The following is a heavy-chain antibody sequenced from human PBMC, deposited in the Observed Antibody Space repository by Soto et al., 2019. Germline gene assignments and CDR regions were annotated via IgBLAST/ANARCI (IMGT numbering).Heavy chain of an antibody. Sequence: TLSLTCTVSGDSVSSGIYYWSWIRQPPGQGLEWIGYVYYTGSTNYNPSLQSRVTISIDTSKNQFSLKLSSVTAADTAVYYCARHVDLDYWGQGTLVTAPQ. CDR2: VYYTGST. CDR1: GDSVSSGIYY. J-gene: IGHJ4*02. V-gene: IGHV4-61*01. CDR3: ARHVDLDY.